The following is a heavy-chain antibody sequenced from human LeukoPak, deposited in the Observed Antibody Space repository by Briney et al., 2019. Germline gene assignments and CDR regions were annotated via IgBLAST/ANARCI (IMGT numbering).Heavy chain of an antibody. J-gene: IGHJ4*02. D-gene: IGHD4-23*01. CDR3: AKDLDYGGPRGAPH. Sequence: QPGRSLRLSCTGSGFTFGDYAMTWVRQAPGKGLEWVGFIRSKGYGGTTEYAASVKGRFTISRDNSKNTLYLQMNSLRAEDTAVYYCAKDLDYGGPRGAPHWGQGTLVTVSS. V-gene: IGHV3-49*04. CDR1: GFTFGDYA. CDR2: IRSKGYGGTT.